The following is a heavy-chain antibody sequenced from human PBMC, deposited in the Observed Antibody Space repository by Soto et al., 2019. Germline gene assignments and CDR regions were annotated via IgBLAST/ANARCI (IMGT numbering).Heavy chain of an antibody. CDR3: ARTPPVGYSSGWQEKNFDY. CDR2: IFSNDEK. CDR1: GFSLSNARMG. Sequence: KESGPVLVNPTETLTLTCTVSGFSLSNARMGVSWIRQPPGKALEWLAHIFSNDEKSYSTSLKSRLTISKDTSKSQVVLTMTNMDPVDTATYYCARTPPVGYSSGWQEKNFDYWGQGTLVTVSS. V-gene: IGHV2-26*01. D-gene: IGHD6-19*01. J-gene: IGHJ4*02.